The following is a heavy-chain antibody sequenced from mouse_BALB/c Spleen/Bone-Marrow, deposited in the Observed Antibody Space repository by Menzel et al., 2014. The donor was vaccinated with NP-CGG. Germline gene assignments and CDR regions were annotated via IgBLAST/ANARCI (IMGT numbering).Heavy chain of an antibody. Sequence: VHVKQSGPELVKPGASMKISCKASGYSFTGYTMNWVKQSHGKNLEWIGLINPYNGATSYNQKFKGKATFTVDTSSSTAYMQFNSLTSEDSAVYYCATGSSYWYFDVWGAGTTVTVSS. CDR1: GYSFTGYT. CDR3: ATGSSYWYFDV. J-gene: IGHJ1*01. V-gene: IGHV1-39*01. CDR2: INPYNGAT. D-gene: IGHD1-1*01.